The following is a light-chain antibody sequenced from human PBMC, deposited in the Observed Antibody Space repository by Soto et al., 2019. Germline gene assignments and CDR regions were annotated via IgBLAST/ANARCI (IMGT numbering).Light chain of an antibody. CDR3: QQYGSSHPYS. J-gene: IGKJ2*03. Sequence: EILFTQSPVTLSLSPGERATLSCRASQSVRSNYLAWYQQQPGQAPRLLIHDASSRANGIPDRFSGSGSGTEFTLTLRRLEPEDFAVYFCQQYGSSHPYSFGQGTKVDIK. CDR2: DAS. CDR1: QSVRSNY. V-gene: IGKV3-20*01.